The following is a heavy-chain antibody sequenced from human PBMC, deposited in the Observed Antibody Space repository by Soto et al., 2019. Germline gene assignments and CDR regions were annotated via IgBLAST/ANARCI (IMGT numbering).Heavy chain of an antibody. J-gene: IGHJ4*02. CDR2: INAGNGNT. CDR3: ARDLGFGLSDY. D-gene: IGHD3-10*01. V-gene: IGHV1-3*01. CDR1: GYTFTSYA. Sequence: GSVKVSCKASGYTFTSYAMHWVRQAPGQRLEWMGWINAGNGNTKYSQKFQGRVTITRDTSASTAYMELSGLRSEDTAVYSCARDLGFGLSDYWGQGTLVTVSS.